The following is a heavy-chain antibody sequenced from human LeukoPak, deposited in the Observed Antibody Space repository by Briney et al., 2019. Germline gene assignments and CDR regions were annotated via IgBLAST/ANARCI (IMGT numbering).Heavy chain of an antibody. CDR1: GFTFTNSA. J-gene: IGHJ4*02. CDR2: IVVSSGNT. CDR3: AAVSNFGVVPYYFDY. V-gene: IGHV1-58*01. Sequence: SVKVSCKASGFTFTNSALQWVRQARGQRLEWVWWIVVSSGNTNYAQKFQERVTITRDMSTSTAYMELSSLRSEDTAVYYCAAVSNFGVVPYYFDYWGQGTLVTVSS. D-gene: IGHD3-3*01.